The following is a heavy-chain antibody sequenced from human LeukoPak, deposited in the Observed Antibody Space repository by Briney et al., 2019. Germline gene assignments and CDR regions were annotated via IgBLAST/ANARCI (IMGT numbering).Heavy chain of an antibody. CDR3: ARDRISGLRLIGSFFPLDY. CDR2: INPSGGST. V-gene: IGHV1-46*01. D-gene: IGHD5-12*01. Sequence: ASVKDSCKASGYTFTSYYMHWVRQAPGQGLEWMGIINPSGGSTNYAQKFQGRVTMTRDTSTSTVYMELSSLRSEDTAVYYCARDRISGLRLIGSFFPLDYWGQGTLVTVSS. CDR1: GYTFTSYY. J-gene: IGHJ4*02.